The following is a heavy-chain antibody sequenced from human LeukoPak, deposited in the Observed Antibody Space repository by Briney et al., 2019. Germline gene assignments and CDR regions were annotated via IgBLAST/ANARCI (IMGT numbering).Heavy chain of an antibody. CDR1: GGSVSSGSYY. V-gene: IGHV4-61*01. CDR2: IYYSGST. J-gene: IGHJ3*02. CDR3: ARDLSSSSYDAFDI. Sequence: SETLSLTCTVSGGSVSSGSYYWSWIRQPPGKGLEWIGYIYYSGSTNYNPSLKSRVTISVDTSKNQFSLKLSSATAADTAVYYCARDLSSSSYDAFDIWGQGTMVTVSS. D-gene: IGHD6-6*01.